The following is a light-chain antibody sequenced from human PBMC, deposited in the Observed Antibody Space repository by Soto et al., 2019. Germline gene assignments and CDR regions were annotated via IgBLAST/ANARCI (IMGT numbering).Light chain of an antibody. Sequence: EIVLTQSPGTLSLSPGXRATLSCRASQSVSSSYLAWYQQKPGQAPRLLIYGASSRATGIPDRFSGSGSGTDFTLTISRLEPEDFAVYYCHQYGSSPRTFGQGTKV. CDR1: QSVSSSY. CDR2: GAS. CDR3: HQYGSSPRT. V-gene: IGKV3-20*01. J-gene: IGKJ1*01.